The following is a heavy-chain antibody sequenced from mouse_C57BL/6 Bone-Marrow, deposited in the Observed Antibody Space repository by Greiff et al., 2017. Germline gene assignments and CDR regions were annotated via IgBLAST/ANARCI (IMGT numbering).Heavy chain of an antibody. CDR2: IDPSDSET. D-gene: IGHD2-3*01. CDR1: GYTFTSYW. V-gene: IGHV1-52*01. J-gene: IGHJ2*01. CDR3: LYDGFFSPG. Sequence: VQLQEPGAELVRPGSSVKLSCKASGYTFTSYWMHWVKQRPIQGLEWIGNIDPSDSETHYNQKFKDKATLTVDKSSSTAYMQLSSLTSEDSAVYYCLYDGFFSPGWGQGTTLTVSS.